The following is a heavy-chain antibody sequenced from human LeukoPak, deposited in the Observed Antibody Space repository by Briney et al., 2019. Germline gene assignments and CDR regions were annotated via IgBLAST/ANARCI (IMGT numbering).Heavy chain of an antibody. CDR1: GYTFTIYY. V-gene: IGHV1-46*01. J-gene: IGHJ3*02. CDR2: INPSGGST. D-gene: IGHD1-26*01. CDR3: ATSGSYYDAFDI. Sequence: ASVKVSCKASGYTFTIYYMHWVRQAPGQGLEWMGIINPSGGSTSYAQKFQGRVTMTRDTSTSTVYMELSSLRSEDTAVYYCATSGSYYDAFDIWGQGTMVTVSS.